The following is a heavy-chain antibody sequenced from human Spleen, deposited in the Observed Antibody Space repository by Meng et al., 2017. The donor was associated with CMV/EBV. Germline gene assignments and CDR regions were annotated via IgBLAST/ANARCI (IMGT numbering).Heavy chain of an antibody. CDR1: GGSFSGYS. CDR2: LNHSGIT. CDR3: ARAITIFGGYYFDY. V-gene: IGHV4-34*01. D-gene: IGHD3-3*01. J-gene: IGHJ4*02. Sequence: VYGGSFSGYSWSWLRQHPGKGLEWIEELNHSGITNFNPSLKSRVTTSVDTSKNQFSLKLSSVTAADTAVYYCARAITIFGGYYFDYWGQGTLVTVSS.